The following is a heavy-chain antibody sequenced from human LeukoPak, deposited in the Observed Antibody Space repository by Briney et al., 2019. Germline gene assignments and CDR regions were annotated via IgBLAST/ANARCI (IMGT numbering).Heavy chain of an antibody. CDR3: ARSPYDSSGPSHFDY. J-gene: IGHJ4*02. V-gene: IGHV3-11*01. CDR1: GLTFSDYY. CDR2: ISSSGSTI. D-gene: IGHD3-22*01. Sequence: GGSLRLSCAASGLTFSDYYMSWIRQAPGKGLEWVSYISSSGSTIYYADSVKGRFTISRDNAKNSLYLQMNSLRAEDTAVYYCARSPYDSSGPSHFDYWGQGTLVTVSS.